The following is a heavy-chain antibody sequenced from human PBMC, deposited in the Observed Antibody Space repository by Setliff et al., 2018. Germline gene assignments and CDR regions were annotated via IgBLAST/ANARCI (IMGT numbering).Heavy chain of an antibody. V-gene: IGHV4-34*01. CDR2: VSHSGST. Sequence: SETLSLTCAVSGGSFNIYFWSWIRQPPGKGLEWIGEVSHSGSTNYNPSLKSRVTMSVDTSKNQFSLNLNSVTAADTAVYYCARDMGQPYYFESWGLGTLVTVSS. CDR1: GGSFNIYF. J-gene: IGHJ4*02. CDR3: ARDMGQPYYFES. D-gene: IGHD1-1*01.